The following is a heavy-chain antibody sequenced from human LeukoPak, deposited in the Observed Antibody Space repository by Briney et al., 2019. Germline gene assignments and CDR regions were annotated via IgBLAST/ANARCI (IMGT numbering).Heavy chain of an antibody. Sequence: PGGSLRLSCAASGFTFDDFGMYWVRQAPGKGLEWVSLISADGGGTYYADSVKGRFTISRDNSKNSLYLQMISLRTEDSALYYCATSEIGYTSGPYHPDCWGQGALVTVSS. J-gene: IGHJ4*02. CDR3: ATSEIGYTSGPYHPDC. D-gene: IGHD6-19*01. CDR2: ISADGGGT. V-gene: IGHV3-43*02. CDR1: GFTFDDFG.